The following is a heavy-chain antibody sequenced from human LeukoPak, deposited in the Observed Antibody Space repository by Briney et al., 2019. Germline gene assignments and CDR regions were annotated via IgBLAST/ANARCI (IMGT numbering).Heavy chain of an antibody. CDR1: GYTFTGYY. CDR2: MNPNSGGT. Sequence: ASVKVSCKASGYTFTGYYMHWVRQAPGQGLEWMGWMNPNSGGTNYAQKFQGRVTMTRDTSISTAYMELSRLRSDDTAVYYCARRGKVQLWYNTGFDYWGQGTLVTVSS. J-gene: IGHJ4*02. D-gene: IGHD5-18*01. CDR3: ARRGKVQLWYNTGFDY. V-gene: IGHV1-2*02.